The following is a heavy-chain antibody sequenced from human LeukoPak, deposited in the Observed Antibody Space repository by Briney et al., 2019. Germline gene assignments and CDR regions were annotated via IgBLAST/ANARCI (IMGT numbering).Heavy chain of an antibody. V-gene: IGHV1-69*13. CDR2: IIPIFGTA. Sequence: SVKVSCKASGGTFSSYAISWVRQAPGQGLEWMGGIIPIFGTANYAQKFQGRVTITADESTSTAYMELSSLRSEDTAVYYCARDHDYDSSGYYYGTGAWFDPWGQGTLVTVSS. D-gene: IGHD3-22*01. CDR3: ARDHDYDSSGYYYGTGAWFDP. J-gene: IGHJ5*02. CDR1: GGTFSSYA.